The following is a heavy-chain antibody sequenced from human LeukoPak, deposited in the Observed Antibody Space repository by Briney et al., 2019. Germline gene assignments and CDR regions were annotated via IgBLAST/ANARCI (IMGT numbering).Heavy chain of an antibody. Sequence: GASVKVSCKASGGTFSSYTISWVRQAPGQGLEWMGRIIPILGIANYAQKFQGRVTITADKSTSTAYMELSSQRSEDTAVYYCARGYQPTLGVWGQGTLVTVSS. J-gene: IGHJ4*02. CDR3: ARGYQPTLGV. D-gene: IGHD2-2*01. V-gene: IGHV1-69*02. CDR2: IIPILGIA. CDR1: GGTFSSYT.